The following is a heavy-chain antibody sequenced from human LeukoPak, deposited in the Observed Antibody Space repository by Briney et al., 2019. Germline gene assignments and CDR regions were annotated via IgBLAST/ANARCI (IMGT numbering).Heavy chain of an antibody. CDR3: AKDSSGYYSEVSFDY. CDR1: GFTFDDYA. CDR2: ISWNSGSI. V-gene: IGHV3-9*01. J-gene: IGHJ4*02. D-gene: IGHD3-22*01. Sequence: GGSLRLSCAASGFTFDDYAMHWVRQAPGKGLEWVSGISWNSGSIGYADSVKGRFTISRDNAKNSLYLQMNSLRAEDTALYYCAKDSSGYYSEVSFDYWGQGTLVTVSS.